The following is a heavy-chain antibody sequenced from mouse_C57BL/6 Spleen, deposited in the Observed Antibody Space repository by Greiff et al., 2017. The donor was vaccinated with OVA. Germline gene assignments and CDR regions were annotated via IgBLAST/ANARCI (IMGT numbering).Heavy chain of an antibody. V-gene: IGHV2-2*01. D-gene: IGHD1-1*01. CDR1: GFSLTSYG. CDR2: IWSGGST. Sequence: QVQLKESGPGLVQPSQSLSITCTVSGFSLTSYGVHWVRQSPGKGLEWLGVIWSGGSTDYNAAFISRLSISKDNSKSQVFFKMNSLQADDTAIYYCARSPFYGSRHYYAMDYWGQGTSVTVSS. CDR3: ARSPFYGSRHYYAMDY. J-gene: IGHJ4*01.